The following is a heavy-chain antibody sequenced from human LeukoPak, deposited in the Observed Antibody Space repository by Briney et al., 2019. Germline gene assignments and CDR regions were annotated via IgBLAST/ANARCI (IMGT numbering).Heavy chain of an antibody. D-gene: IGHD6-19*01. V-gene: IGHV3-23*01. J-gene: IGHJ4*01. CDR1: GSTFSNSA. CDR2: LSGSGITT. CDR3: AKGIYSSGWSYFDY. Sequence: GGSLRLSCAASGSTFSNSAMSWVRQAPGKGLEWVSTLSGSGITTYYADSVKGRFTISRDNSKNTLYLQMNSLRAEDTAVYYCAKGIYSSGWSYFDYWGHGTLVTVSS.